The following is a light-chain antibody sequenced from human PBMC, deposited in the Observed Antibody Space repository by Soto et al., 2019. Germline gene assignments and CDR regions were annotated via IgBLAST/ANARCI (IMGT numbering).Light chain of an antibody. Sequence: EILMTQSPATLSVSPGDRATLSCRASQSVSSYLAWYQQKPGQSPRLLIYGAGTRATGIPDRFSAGGFGTDLTLSIRSLQSEDFAVYFCHQYDNWPYTFGQGTKLEIK. J-gene: IGKJ2*01. CDR1: QSVSSY. V-gene: IGKV3-15*01. CDR2: GAG. CDR3: HQYDNWPYT.